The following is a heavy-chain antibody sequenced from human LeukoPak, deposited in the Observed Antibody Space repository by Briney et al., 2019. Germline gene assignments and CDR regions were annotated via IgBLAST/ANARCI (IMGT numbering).Heavy chain of an antibody. D-gene: IGHD4-17*01. Sequence: ASVKVSCKASGGTFGSYAISWVRQAPGQGLEWMGRIIPIFGTANYAQKFQGRVTITTDESTSTAYMELSSLRSEDTAVYYCARNGEDELPIDYWGQGTLVTVSS. CDR3: ARNGEDELPIDY. V-gene: IGHV1-69*05. CDR1: GGTFGSYA. J-gene: IGHJ4*02. CDR2: IIPIFGTA.